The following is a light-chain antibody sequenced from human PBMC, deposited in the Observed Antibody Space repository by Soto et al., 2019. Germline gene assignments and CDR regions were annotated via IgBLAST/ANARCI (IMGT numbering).Light chain of an antibody. Sequence: DIKMTQSPSSLPASVGDRVTITCRASQGINNYLAWYQKKAGKAPKLLIYAASTLQSGVPSRFSGSGSGTDFTLTISSLQPDDVATDYCQKYNSAPRTFGQGTKVEIK. CDR3: QKYNSAPRT. CDR1: QGINNY. CDR2: AAS. J-gene: IGKJ1*01. V-gene: IGKV1-27*01.